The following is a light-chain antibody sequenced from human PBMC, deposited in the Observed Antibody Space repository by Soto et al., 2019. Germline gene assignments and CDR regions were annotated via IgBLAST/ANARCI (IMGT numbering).Light chain of an antibody. CDR2: EVN. J-gene: IGLJ1*01. Sequence: QSALTQPASMSGSPGQSITISCTGTSNDVGGYNYVSWYQQHPGKAPKLMIYEVNNRPSGVSDRFSGSKSGNTASLTISGLQAEDEADYYCSSYTSTTTLGVFGTGTKVTVL. CDR3: SSYTSTTTLGV. V-gene: IGLV2-14*01. CDR1: SNDVGGYNY.